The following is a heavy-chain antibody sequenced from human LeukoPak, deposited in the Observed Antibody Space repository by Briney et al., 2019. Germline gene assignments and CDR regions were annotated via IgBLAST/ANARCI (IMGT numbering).Heavy chain of an antibody. CDR1: GFTFSGYA. Sequence: PGGSLRLSCAASGFTFSGYAMSWVRQAPGESPEWVSALGSGGRGSHYADAVKGRFTISRDDAKNTLYLQMNSLTAEDTAVYFCARPGLAVAGTRWFDPWGQGTLVTVSS. CDR2: LGSGGRGS. J-gene: IGHJ5*02. D-gene: IGHD6-19*01. CDR3: ARPGLAVAGTRWFDP. V-gene: IGHV3-23*01.